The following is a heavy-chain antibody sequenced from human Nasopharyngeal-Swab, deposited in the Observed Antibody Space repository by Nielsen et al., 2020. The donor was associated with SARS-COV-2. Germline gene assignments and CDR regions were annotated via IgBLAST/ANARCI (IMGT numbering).Heavy chain of an antibody. D-gene: IGHD4-17*01. J-gene: IGHJ3*02. CDR3: ARRPATVDDAFDI. CDR1: GYTFTGYY. Sequence: SVKVSCTASGYTFTGYYMHWVRQSPGQGLEWMGWINPNSVGTNYAQKFQGRVTMTRDTSISTAYMELSRLRSDDTAVYYCARRPATVDDAFDIWGQGTMVTVSS. CDR2: INPNSVGT. V-gene: IGHV1-2*02.